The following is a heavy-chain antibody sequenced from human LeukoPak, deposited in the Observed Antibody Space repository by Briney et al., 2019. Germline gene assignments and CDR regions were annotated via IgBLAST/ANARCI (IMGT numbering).Heavy chain of an antibody. Sequence: GASVKVSCKASGGTFSSYAISWVRQAPGQGLEWMGGIIPIFGTANYAQKFQGRVTITADKSTSTAYMELSSLRSEDTAVYYCARDVYYGGNPDDYWGQGTLVTVSS. CDR2: IIPIFGTA. CDR1: GGTFSSYA. J-gene: IGHJ4*02. V-gene: IGHV1-69*06. D-gene: IGHD4-23*01. CDR3: ARDVYYGGNPDDY.